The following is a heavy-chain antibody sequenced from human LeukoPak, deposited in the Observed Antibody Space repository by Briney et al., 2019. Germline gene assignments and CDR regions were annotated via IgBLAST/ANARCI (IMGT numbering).Heavy chain of an antibody. J-gene: IGHJ4*02. CDR3: AKWGDYDVLTGYYVSDY. CDR2: ITGSGGNT. V-gene: IGHV3-23*01. Sequence: GASLRLSCAASGFTFSNYAMRWVRQAPGRGLEWVSAITGSGGNTYYADSVKGRFTISRDTSKNTVFLQMNSLRAEDTAVYYCAKWGDYDVLTGYYVSDYWGQGTLVTVSS. D-gene: IGHD3-9*01. CDR1: GFTFSNYA.